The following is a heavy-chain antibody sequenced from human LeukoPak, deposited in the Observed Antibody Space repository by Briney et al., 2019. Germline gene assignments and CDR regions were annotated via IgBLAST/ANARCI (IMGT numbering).Heavy chain of an antibody. CDR2: IVVGSGNK. CDR1: VFRFTNSA. CDR3: AASYIGGAMVTNAFDM. Sequence: TSLTVSCTASVFRFTNSAVQWVRQARGHRLEWIGWIVVGSGNKIYVQKLQERVTITNDMSTRTANMELSSLRCEASAGYYCAASYIGGAMVTNAFDMWGQGTVVSVSS. J-gene: IGHJ3*02. V-gene: IGHV1-58*01. D-gene: IGHD5-18*01.